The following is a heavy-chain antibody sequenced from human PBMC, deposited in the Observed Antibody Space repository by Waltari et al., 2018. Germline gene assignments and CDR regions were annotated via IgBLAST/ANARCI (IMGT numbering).Heavy chain of an antibody. J-gene: IGHJ6*02. CDR2: IYPGDSET. V-gene: IGHV5-51*01. D-gene: IGHD4-17*01. Sequence: EVQLVQSGAELKQPGTSLKISCQGSGYRFRTSWIPWVRQKPGRGLAWMGIIYPGDSETRYSPSFQGQVILSADKSVSSAYLEWSSLKASDSGMYYCARVPTVTTGFGMDVWGQGTTVIVSS. CDR3: ARVPTVTTGFGMDV. CDR1: GYRFRTSW.